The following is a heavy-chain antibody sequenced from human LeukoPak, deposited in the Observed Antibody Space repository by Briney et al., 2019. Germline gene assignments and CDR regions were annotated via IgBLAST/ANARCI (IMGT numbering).Heavy chain of an antibody. V-gene: IGHV1-8*01. CDR1: GYTFTSYD. Sequence: ASVKVSCKASGYTFTSYDINWVRQATGQGLEWMGWMNPNSGNTGYAQKFQGRVTMTRNTSISTAYMELSSLRSEDTAVYYCARSLGAADTSQDWFDPWGQGTLVTVSS. CDR2: MNPNSGNT. D-gene: IGHD3-16*01. J-gene: IGHJ5*02. CDR3: ARSLGAADTSQDWFDP.